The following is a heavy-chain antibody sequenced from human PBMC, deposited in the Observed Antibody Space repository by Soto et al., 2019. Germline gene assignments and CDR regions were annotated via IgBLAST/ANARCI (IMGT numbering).Heavy chain of an antibody. CDR1: GYSFTTYW. J-gene: IGHJ4*02. CDR2: IYPGDSDT. CDR3: ARRLSPLDPYYFDY. Sequence: PGESLKISCKGSGYSFTTYWIAWVRQMPGKGLEWMGIIYPGDSDTRYSPSFQGQVTISADKSISTAYLQWSSLKTSDTAMYYCARRLSPLDPYYFDYWSQGTLVTVSS. V-gene: IGHV5-51*01.